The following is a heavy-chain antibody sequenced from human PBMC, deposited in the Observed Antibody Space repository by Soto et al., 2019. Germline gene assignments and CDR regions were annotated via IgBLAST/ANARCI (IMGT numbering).Heavy chain of an antibody. D-gene: IGHD5-18*01. CDR1: GYTFTSYG. CDR3: ARDGYGYSHGVGYYGMGV. J-gene: IGHJ6*02. CDR2: ISAYNGNT. V-gene: IGHV1-18*01. Sequence: GASVKVSCKASGYTFTSYGISWVRQAPGQGLEWMGWISAYNGNTNYAQKLQGRVTMTTDTSTSTAYMELRSLRSDDTAVYYCARDGYGYSHGVGYYGMGVWGQGTTVTVSS.